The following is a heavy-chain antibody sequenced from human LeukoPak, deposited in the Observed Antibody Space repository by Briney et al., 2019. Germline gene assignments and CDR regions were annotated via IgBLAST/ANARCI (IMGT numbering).Heavy chain of an antibody. Sequence: GGSLRLSCVASGFPFSSYWMTWVRQAPGKGLEWVANIKQDGSEKYYVDSVKGRFTTSRDNAKNSLYLQMNSLRAEDTAVYYCAREMDIVVVPAAPFDYWGQGTLVTVSS. CDR1: GFPFSSYW. D-gene: IGHD2-2*03. J-gene: IGHJ4*02. CDR3: AREMDIVVVPAAPFDY. CDR2: IKQDGSEK. V-gene: IGHV3-7*03.